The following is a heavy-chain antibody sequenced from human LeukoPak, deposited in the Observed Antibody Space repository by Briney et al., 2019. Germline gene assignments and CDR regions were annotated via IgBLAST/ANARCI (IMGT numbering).Heavy chain of an antibody. CDR2: IYYSGRT. V-gene: IGHV4-39*07. CDR3: ARDIVTRPFDP. D-gene: IGHD1-26*01. Sequence: SETLSLTCTVSGGSISSYYWGWIRQPPGKGLEWIGSIYYSGRTNYNPSLKSRVTISVDASKSQFSLKLSSVTAADTAVYYCARDIVTRPFDPWGQGTLVTVSS. J-gene: IGHJ5*02. CDR1: GGSISSYY.